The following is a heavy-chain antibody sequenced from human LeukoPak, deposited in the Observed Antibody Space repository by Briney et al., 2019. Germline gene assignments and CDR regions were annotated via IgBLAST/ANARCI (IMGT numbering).Heavy chain of an antibody. CDR3: AKDEADFDAFDI. CDR2: TSGSGGST. CDR1: GFTFSSYA. Sequence: GGSLRLSCAASGFTFSSYAMSWVRQAPGKGLEWVSATSGSGGSTYYADSVKGQFTISRDNSKNTLYLQMNSLRAEDTAVYYSAKDEADFDAFDIWGQGTMVTVSS. D-gene: IGHD2-15*01. J-gene: IGHJ3*02. V-gene: IGHV3-23*01.